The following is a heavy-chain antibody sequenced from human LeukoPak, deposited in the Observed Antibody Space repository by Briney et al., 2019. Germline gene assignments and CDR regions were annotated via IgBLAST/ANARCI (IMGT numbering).Heavy chain of an antibody. D-gene: IGHD3-22*01. Sequence: GGSLTLSCTASGFTFSNFWMSWVRQAPGKGLEWVANIKHDGSEKLYADAVKGRFTISRDNAKRSLFLQMNSLRAEDTAVFYCARYYDTSGYFDYWGQGTLVTVSS. V-gene: IGHV3-7*01. J-gene: IGHJ4*02. CDR1: GFTFSNFW. CDR3: ARYYDTSGYFDY. CDR2: IKHDGSEK.